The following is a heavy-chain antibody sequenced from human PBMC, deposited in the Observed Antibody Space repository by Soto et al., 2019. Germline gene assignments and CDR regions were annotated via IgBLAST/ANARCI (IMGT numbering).Heavy chain of an antibody. V-gene: IGHV1-18*01. J-gene: IGHJ4*02. CDR2: ITGHNGNT. D-gene: IGHD3-16*01. CDR1: GYTFASYG. Sequence: QVQLVQSGAEVKKPGASVKVSCKASGYTFASYGISWVRQAPGQGLEWMGWITGHNGNTNYPQKFQGRVTMTTDRSTSTAYMELRSLRSDDTALYYCARVVITRYGVFDYWGQGTLVTVSS. CDR3: ARVVITRYGVFDY.